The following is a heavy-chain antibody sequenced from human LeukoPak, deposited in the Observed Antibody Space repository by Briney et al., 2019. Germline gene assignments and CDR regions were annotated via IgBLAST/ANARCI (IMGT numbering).Heavy chain of an antibody. D-gene: IGHD3-10*01. CDR1: GFTFSSYE. CDR3: IYYGSGSYYKYYFDY. CDR2: ISRSGSTI. Sequence: PGGSLRLSCAASGFTFSSYEMNWVRQAPGKGLEWVSFISRSGSTIYYADPVKGRLTISRDNAKNSLYLQMNSLRAEDTAVYYCIYYGSGSYYKYYFDYWGQGTLVTVSS. V-gene: IGHV3-48*03. J-gene: IGHJ4*02.